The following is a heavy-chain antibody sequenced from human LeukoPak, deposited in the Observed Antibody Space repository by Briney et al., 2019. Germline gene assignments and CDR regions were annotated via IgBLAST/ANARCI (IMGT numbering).Heavy chain of an antibody. V-gene: IGHV4-59*01. CDR1: GGAITNYY. D-gene: IGHD4-17*01. CDR3: ARDLGYGYPFDY. J-gene: IGHJ4*02. Sequence: SETLSLTCGVSGGAITNYYWNWIRQPPGKGLEWIGYIYYSGSTNYNPSLKSRVTISVDTSKNQFSLKLSSVTAADTAVYYCARDLGYGYPFDYWGQGTLVTVSS. CDR2: IYYSGST.